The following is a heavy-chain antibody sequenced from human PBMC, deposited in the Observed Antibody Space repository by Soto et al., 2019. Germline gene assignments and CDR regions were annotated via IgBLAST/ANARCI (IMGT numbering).Heavy chain of an antibody. J-gene: IGHJ4*02. Sequence: ESGGGVVQPGRSLRLSCVASGFTFRSYTMQWVRQAPGRGLEWVAVISNDGSKTHFADSVKGRFSISRDNSKNTLHLQMDSLRAEDTAVYPGAKDHPFQPGDLGAAFDYWGQGTRVTVSS. CDR2: ISNDGSKT. V-gene: IGHV3-30-3*02. CDR3: AKDHPFQPGDLGAAFDY. D-gene: IGHD2-21*01. CDR1: GFTFRSYT.